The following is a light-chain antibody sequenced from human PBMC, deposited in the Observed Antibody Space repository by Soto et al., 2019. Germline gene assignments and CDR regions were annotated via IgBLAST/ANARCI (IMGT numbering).Light chain of an antibody. CDR1: QSFXSH. Sequence: IVVTQWASTLSLSPGERATLSCRASQSFXSHVDWYQQRPGQAPRILXYGAYNSANGIPDSFSGSGSGTDFTRPISRREPDDCDSYYWQQYGVAPCTFGQGTKVDIK. J-gene: IGKJ1*01. CDR3: QQYGVAPCT. CDR2: GAY. V-gene: IGKV3-11*01.